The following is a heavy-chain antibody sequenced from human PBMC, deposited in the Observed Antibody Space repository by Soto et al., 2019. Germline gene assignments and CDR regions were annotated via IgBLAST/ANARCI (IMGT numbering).Heavy chain of an antibody. V-gene: IGHV3-23*01. CDR1: GFTFSDYA. Sequence: EVQVLESGGGLAQPGGSLRLSCVAYGFTFSDYAMAWVRQSPGMGLEWVSSISGSGGSTYYADSVKGRFTISRHNSKNTVFLQMNSLRAAVTAVYYCAKDHGMDVWGQGATVTVA. CDR2: ISGSGGST. J-gene: IGHJ6*02. CDR3: AKDHGMDV.